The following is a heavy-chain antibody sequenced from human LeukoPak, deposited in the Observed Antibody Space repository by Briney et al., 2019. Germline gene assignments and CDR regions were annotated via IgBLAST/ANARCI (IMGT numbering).Heavy chain of an antibody. Sequence: SGGSLRLSCAASGFTSSSYWMHWVRQVPGKGLVWVSRISGDGTARNYADSVKGRFTISRDDAKNTVDLQMNSLRGEDTAVYFCARGGSDTAMAHDYWGQGTLVTVSS. V-gene: IGHV3-74*01. J-gene: IGHJ4*02. CDR1: GFTSSSYW. CDR3: ARGGSDTAMAHDY. D-gene: IGHD5-18*01. CDR2: ISGDGTAR.